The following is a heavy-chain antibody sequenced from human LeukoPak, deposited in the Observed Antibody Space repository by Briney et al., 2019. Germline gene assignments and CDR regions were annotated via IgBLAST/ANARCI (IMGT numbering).Heavy chain of an antibody. Sequence: SETLCLTCTVSSGSISSSSYYWGWIRQPPGKGLEWIGSIYYSGSTYYNPSLKSRVTISVDTSKNQFSLKLSSVTAADTAVYYCAIRGYSYGLDYWGQGTLVTVSS. CDR1: SGSISSSSYY. J-gene: IGHJ4*02. CDR3: AIRGYSYGLDY. D-gene: IGHD5-18*01. CDR2: IYYSGST. V-gene: IGHV4-39*01.